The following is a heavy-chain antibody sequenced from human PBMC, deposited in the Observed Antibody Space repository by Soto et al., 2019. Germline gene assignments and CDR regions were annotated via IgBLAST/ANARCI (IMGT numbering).Heavy chain of an antibody. Sequence: SETLSLTCTVSGGSISSYYWSWIRQPPGKGLEWIGYIYYSGSTNYNPSLKSRVTISVDTSKNQFSLKLSSVTAADTAVYYCARHLGLVRGVITYGMDVWGQGTTVTVSS. CDR1: GGSISSYY. CDR2: IYYSGST. V-gene: IGHV4-59*08. CDR3: ARHLGLVRGVITYGMDV. D-gene: IGHD3-10*01. J-gene: IGHJ6*02.